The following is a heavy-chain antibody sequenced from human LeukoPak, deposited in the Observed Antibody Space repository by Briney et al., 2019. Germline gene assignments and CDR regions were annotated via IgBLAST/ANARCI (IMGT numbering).Heavy chain of an antibody. Sequence: GGSLRLSCAASGFTFSSYGMSWVRQAPGKGLEWVAAISGSGGSTYYADSVKGRFTISRDNSKNTLYLQMNSLRAEDTAVYYCAKSPESTGTFYDAFDIWGQGTMVTVSS. CDR3: AKSPESTGTFYDAFDI. CDR1: GFTFSSYG. D-gene: IGHD1-1*01. J-gene: IGHJ3*02. V-gene: IGHV3-23*01. CDR2: ISGSGGST.